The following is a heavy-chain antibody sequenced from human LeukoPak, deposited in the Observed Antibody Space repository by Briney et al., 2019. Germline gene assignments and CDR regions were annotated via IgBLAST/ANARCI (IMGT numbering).Heavy chain of an antibody. D-gene: IGHD2/OR15-2a*01. CDR2: IYYSGST. J-gene: IGHJ4*02. Sequence: SETLSHTCTVSGGSISSSSYYWGWIRQPPGKGLEWIGSIYYSGSTDYNPSLKSRVTISLDTSENQFSLELKSVTAADAAVYYCARTYCDSITCYRFDNWGQGILITVSS. CDR3: ARTYCDSITCYRFDN. CDR1: GGSISSSSYY. V-gene: IGHV4-39*07.